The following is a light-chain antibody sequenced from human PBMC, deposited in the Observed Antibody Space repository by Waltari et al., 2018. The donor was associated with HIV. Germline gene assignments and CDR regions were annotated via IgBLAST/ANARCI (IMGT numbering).Light chain of an antibody. V-gene: IGKV1-5*01. CDR1: QSINNW. J-gene: IGKJ2*01. CDR3: QQYNRYPYT. Sequence: DIQMTQSPSPLSASVGERVIITCRASQSINNWLAWYQQKPGETPNLLMHEASKLESGVPSRFIGTGSGTEITLTINGLQPDDFATYYCQQYNRYPYTFGQGTKLEIK. CDR2: EAS.